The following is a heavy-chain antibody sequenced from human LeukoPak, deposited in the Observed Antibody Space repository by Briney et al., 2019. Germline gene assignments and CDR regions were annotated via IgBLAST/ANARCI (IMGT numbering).Heavy chain of an antibody. D-gene: IGHD3-10*01. CDR3: AKDDSALWFGELSHYFNC. CDR1: GFDFSIYG. V-gene: IGHV3-23*01. Sequence: GGSLRLSCAASGFDFSIYGMNWVRQAPGMGLEWVSGSSGRGDSTSYADSVKGRFTISRDISKNTLYLQMNSLRADDTAVYYCAKDDSALWFGELSHYFNCWGQGTLVTVSS. J-gene: IGHJ4*02. CDR2: SSGRGDST.